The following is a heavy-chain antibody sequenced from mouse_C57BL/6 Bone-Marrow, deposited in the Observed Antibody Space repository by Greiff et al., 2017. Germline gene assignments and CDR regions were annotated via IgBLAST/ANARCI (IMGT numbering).Heavy chain of an antibody. CDR1: GYTFTSYW. CDR2: IDPSDSYT. J-gene: IGHJ3*01. CDR3: ARDKRLLGGFAY. V-gene: IGHV1-69*01. D-gene: IGHD2-3*01. Sequence: QVQLQQPGAELVMPGASVKLSCKASGYTFTSYWMHWVKQRPGQGLEWIGEIDPSDSYTNYNQKFKGKSTLTVDKSSSTAYMQLSNLTSGDSAVYDCARDKRLLGGFAYWGQGTLVTVSA.